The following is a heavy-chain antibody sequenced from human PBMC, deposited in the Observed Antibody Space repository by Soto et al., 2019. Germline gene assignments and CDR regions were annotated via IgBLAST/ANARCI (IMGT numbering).Heavy chain of an antibody. CDR2: ISSSSSYI. D-gene: IGHD6-19*01. V-gene: IGHV3-21*01. CDR1: GFTFSSYS. Sequence: PGGSLRLSCAASGFTFSSYSMNWVRQAPGKGLEWVSSISSSSSYIYYADSVKGRFTISRDNAKNSLYLQMNSLRAEDTAVYYCARDEAVAGTRYYYGMDVCGQVTTVTVSS. J-gene: IGHJ6*02. CDR3: ARDEAVAGTRYYYGMDV.